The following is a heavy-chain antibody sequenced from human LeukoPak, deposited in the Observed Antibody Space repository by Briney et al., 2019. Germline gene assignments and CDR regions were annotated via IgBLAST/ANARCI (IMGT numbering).Heavy chain of an antibody. D-gene: IGHD6-19*01. CDR3: ARLFSSAFYYYYGMDV. V-gene: IGHV4-39*02. Sequence: SETLSLTCIVSGGSVSSSCYFCGWIRQPPGKGLEWIGSLYYSGSTYYNRSLNTRVTISVDTSTNHFSLKLSSVTAADTAVYYCARLFSSAFYYYYGMDVWGQGTTVTVSS. CDR1: GGSVSSSCYF. J-gene: IGHJ6*02. CDR2: LYYSGST.